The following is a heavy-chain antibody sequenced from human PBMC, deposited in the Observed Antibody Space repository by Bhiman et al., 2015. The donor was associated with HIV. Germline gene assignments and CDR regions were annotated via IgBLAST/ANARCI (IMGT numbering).Heavy chain of an antibody. CDR2: ISGSGGTI. V-gene: IGHV3-48*03. J-gene: IGHJ4*02. Sequence: EVQLVESGGGLVQPGGSLRLSCAASGFTLRSYEMNWVRQAPGKGLEWVSYISGSGGTIYYADSVKGRFTISRDTAKNSLYLQMNSLRAEDTAVYYCARDLQIAIAVAGSFDYWGQGTLVTVSS. D-gene: IGHD6-19*01. CDR1: GFTLRSYE. CDR3: ARDLQIAIAVAGSFDY.